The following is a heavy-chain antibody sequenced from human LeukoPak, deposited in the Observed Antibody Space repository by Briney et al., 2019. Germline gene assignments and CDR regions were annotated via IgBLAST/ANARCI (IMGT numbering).Heavy chain of an antibody. Sequence: PGGSLRLSCVASGFAFDTYAMRWVRQAPGKGLEWISGISGSGGSTYYADSVKGRFTISRDNSKNTLYLQMKSLKADDSALYYCTRDSSSGDGMGFTDLWGHGTLVTVSS. CDR1: GFAFDTYA. D-gene: IGHD1-20*01. CDR2: ISGSGGST. J-gene: IGHJ5*02. CDR3: TRDSSSGDGMGFTDL. V-gene: IGHV3-23*01.